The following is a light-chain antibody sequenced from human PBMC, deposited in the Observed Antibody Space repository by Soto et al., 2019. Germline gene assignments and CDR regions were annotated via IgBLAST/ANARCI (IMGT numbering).Light chain of an antibody. CDR3: QYRSNRWT. CDR1: QTISRNH. V-gene: IGKV3D-20*02. J-gene: IGKJ1*01. CDR2: GAS. Sequence: EIVLTQSPGTLSLSPGERATLSCRASQTISRNHLGWYQQKPDQAPRLLIYGASSRATGIPDRFSGGGSGTDFTLTISRLEPEDFAVYYCQYRSNRWTFGQGTKVEIK.